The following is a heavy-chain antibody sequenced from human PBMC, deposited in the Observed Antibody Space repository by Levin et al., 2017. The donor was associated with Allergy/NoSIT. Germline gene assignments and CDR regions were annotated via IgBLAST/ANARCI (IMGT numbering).Heavy chain of an antibody. CDR1: GGSFSGYY. D-gene: IGHD5-18*01. CDR3: ARGFGIGGYSYGYVPFDY. V-gene: IGHV4-34*01. Sequence: SETLSLTCAVYGGSFSGYYWSWIRQPPGKGLEWIGEINHSGSTNYNPSLKSRVTISVDTSKNQFSLKLSSVTAADTAVYYCARGFGIGGYSYGYVPFDYWGQGTLVTVSS. CDR2: INHSGST. J-gene: IGHJ4*02.